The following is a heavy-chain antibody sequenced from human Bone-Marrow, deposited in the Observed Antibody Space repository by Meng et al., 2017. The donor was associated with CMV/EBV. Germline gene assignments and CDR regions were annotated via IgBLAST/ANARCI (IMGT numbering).Heavy chain of an antibody. J-gene: IGHJ4*03. V-gene: IGHV1-18*01. CDR1: GYTITTYG. D-gene: IGHD2-21*01. CDR2: ISSHSGDT. Sequence: ASVKVSCKASGYTITTYGLSWVRQAPGQGLEWMGWISSHSGDTNYAPKVQGRVTMTTDTSTNTAYMELRSLRSDDTAIYYCVREYCGGDCSFANFYFDNWGQGTTVTVSS. CDR3: VREYCGGDCSFANFYFDN.